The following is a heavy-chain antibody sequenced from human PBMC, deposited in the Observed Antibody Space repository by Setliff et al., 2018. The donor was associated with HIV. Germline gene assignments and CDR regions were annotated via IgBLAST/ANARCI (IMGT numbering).Heavy chain of an antibody. V-gene: IGHV4-59*11. Sequence: SEXLSLXCXVXGGXITPRYCXXXRQPPGKGLEWIGLIYYSGSTNYXPSLXXXVTISVDSSKNXXSLKXNSVTXXXQXXYYXAXXXXXXXXGAHYSDLWSQGTLVTVSS. CDR3: AXXXXXXXXGAHYSDL. D-gene: IGHD2-15*01. CDR1: GGXITPRY. J-gene: IGHJ5*02. CDR2: IYYSGST.